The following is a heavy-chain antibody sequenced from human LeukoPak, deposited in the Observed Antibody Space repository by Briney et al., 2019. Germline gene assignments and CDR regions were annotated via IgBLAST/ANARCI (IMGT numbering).Heavy chain of an antibody. Sequence: GGSLRLSCAASEFTFSTYGMHWVRQAPGKGLEWVAFIRYDGSNKYYTDSVKGRFTISRDNSKNTLYLQMNSLRSDDTAVYYCAGLHISGSYNPQFDYWGQGTLVTVSS. CDR3: AGLHISGSYNPQFDY. J-gene: IGHJ4*02. CDR1: EFTFSTYG. CDR2: IRYDGSNK. V-gene: IGHV3-30*02. D-gene: IGHD1-26*01.